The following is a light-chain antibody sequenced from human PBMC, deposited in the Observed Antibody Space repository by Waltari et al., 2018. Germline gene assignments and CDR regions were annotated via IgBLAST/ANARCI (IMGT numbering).Light chain of an antibody. CDR1: SSNIGNNY. CDR3: GTWDSSLSGAV. V-gene: IGLV1-51*02. J-gene: IGLJ7*01. CDR2: EET. Sequence: QSVLTQPPSVSAAPGQRVTIPCSGGSSNIGNNYVSWYRQFPGSAPKLLIYEETERPAGVPGLLSGSRSGTSATLDITGLQPGDEAEYSCGTWDSSLSGAVFGGGTLLTVL.